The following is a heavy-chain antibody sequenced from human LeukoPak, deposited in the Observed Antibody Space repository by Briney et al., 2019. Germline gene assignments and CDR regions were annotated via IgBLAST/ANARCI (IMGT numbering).Heavy chain of an antibody. V-gene: IGHV3-66*01. D-gene: IGHD1-26*01. CDR2: IYSGGST. CDR1: GFTVSSNY. CDR3: ARANGIVGDPFDP. J-gene: IGHJ5*02. Sequence: GGSLRLSCAASGFTVSSNYMSWVRQAPGKGPEWVSVIYSGGSTYYADSVKGRFTISRDNSKNTLYLQMNSLRAEDTAVYYCARANGIVGDPFDPWGQGTLVTVSS.